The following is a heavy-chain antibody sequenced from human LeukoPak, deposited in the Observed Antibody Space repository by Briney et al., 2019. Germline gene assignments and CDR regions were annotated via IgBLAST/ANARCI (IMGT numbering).Heavy chain of an antibody. J-gene: IGHJ4*02. CDR1: GFTLSTYE. V-gene: IGHV3-48*03. CDR2: ISSSGSTI. D-gene: IGHD3-22*01. Sequence: GGSLRLSCAASGFTLSTYEMNWVRQAPGKGLEWVSYISSSGSTISYADSVKGRFTISRDSAKNSLYLQMNSLRAEDTAVYYCARRPYYYDSLDYWGQGTLATVSS. CDR3: ARRPYYYDSLDY.